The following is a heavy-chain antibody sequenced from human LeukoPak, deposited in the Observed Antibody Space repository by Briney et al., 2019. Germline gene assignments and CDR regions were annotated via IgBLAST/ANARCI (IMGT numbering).Heavy chain of an antibody. CDR2: INHSGST. Sequence: SETLSLTCAVYGGSFSGYYWSWIRQPPGKGLEWIGEINHSGSTNYNPSLKSRVTISVDTSKNQFSLKLSSVTAADTAVYYCARGGAKYYDFWGGYLHYFDYWGQGTLVTVSS. CDR3: ARGGAKYYDFWGGYLHYFDY. J-gene: IGHJ4*02. CDR1: GGSFSGYY. D-gene: IGHD3-3*01. V-gene: IGHV4-34*01.